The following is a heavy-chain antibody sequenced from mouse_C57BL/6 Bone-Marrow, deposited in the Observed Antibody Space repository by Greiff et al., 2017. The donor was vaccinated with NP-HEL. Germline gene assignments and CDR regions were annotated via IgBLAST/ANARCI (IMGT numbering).Heavy chain of an antibody. J-gene: IGHJ4*01. CDR3: ASYYYGSSYYAMDY. V-gene: IGHV2-2*01. CDR1: GFSLTSYG. Sequence: VQLVESGPGLVQPSQSLSITCTVSGFSLTSYGVHWVRQSPGKGLEWLGVIWSGGSTDYNAAFISRLSISKDNSKSQVFFKMNSLQADDTAIYYCASYYYGSSYYAMDYWGQGTSVTVSS. D-gene: IGHD1-1*01. CDR2: IWSGGST.